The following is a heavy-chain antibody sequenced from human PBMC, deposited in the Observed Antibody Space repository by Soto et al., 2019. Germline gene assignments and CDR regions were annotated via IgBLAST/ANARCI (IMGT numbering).Heavy chain of an antibody. Sequence: SETLSLTCTVSGGSISSYYWSWIRQPPGKGLEWIGYIYYSGSTNYNPSLKSRVTISVDTSKNQFSLKLSSVTAADTAVYYCATRRMTTVTTTRLDYYYYYGMDVWGQGTTVTVSS. CDR1: GGSISSYY. D-gene: IGHD4-17*01. CDR2: IYYSGST. V-gene: IGHV4-59*08. J-gene: IGHJ6*02. CDR3: ATRRMTTVTTTRLDYYYYYGMDV.